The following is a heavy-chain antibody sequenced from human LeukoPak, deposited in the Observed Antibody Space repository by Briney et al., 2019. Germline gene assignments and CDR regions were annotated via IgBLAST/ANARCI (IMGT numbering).Heavy chain of an antibody. CDR2: IYYSGST. CDR1: GGSISSSGYY. J-gene: IGHJ5*02. D-gene: IGHD1-26*01. CDR3: ARHEYSGSYYGLSWFDP. V-gene: IGHV4-39*01. Sequence: SETLSLTCTVSGGSISSSGYYWGWIRQPPGKGLEWFASIYYSGSTYYNPSLKSRVTISVDTSKNQLSLKLSSLTAADTAVYYCARHEYSGSYYGLSWFDPWGQGTLVTVSS.